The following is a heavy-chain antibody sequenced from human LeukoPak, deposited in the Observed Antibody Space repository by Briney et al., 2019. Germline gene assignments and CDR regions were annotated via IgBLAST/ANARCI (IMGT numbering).Heavy chain of an antibody. Sequence: SETLSLTCTVSGGSISSSSHYWGWIRQPPGKGLEWIGTIYYSGSTYYNPSLKSRVYISVDTSKNQFSLKLSSVTAADTAVYYCARRSRRGITIFGVTFDPWGQGTLVTVSS. V-gene: IGHV4-39*07. J-gene: IGHJ5*02. CDR1: GGSISSSSHY. CDR3: ARRSRRGITIFGVTFDP. D-gene: IGHD3-3*01. CDR2: IYYSGST.